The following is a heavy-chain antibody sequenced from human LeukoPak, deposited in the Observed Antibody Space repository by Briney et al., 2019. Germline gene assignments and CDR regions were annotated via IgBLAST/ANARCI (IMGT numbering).Heavy chain of an antibody. J-gene: IGHJ4*02. CDR1: GFTFSSYG. CDR2: ISYDGSNK. Sequence: PGGSLRLSCAASGFTFSSYGMHWVRQAPGKGLEWVAVISYDGSNKYYADSVKGRFTISRDNSKNTLYLQMNSLRAEDTAVYYCAKPRTEWLVLGFSDYWGQGTLVTVSS. V-gene: IGHV3-30*18. D-gene: IGHD6-19*01. CDR3: AKPRTEWLVLGFSDY.